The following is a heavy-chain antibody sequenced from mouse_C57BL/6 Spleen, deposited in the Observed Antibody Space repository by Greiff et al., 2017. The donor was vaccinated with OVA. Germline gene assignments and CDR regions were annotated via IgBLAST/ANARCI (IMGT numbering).Heavy chain of an antibody. Sequence: LMESGPGLVKPSQSLSLTCSVTGYSITSGYYWNWIRQFPGNKLEWMGYISYDGSNNYNPSLKNRITITRDTSKNQFFLKLNSVTTEDTATYYCARGGTTSYFDYWGQGTTLTVSS. CDR3: ARGGTTSYFDY. D-gene: IGHD5-5*01. V-gene: IGHV3-6*01. J-gene: IGHJ2*01. CDR2: ISYDGSN. CDR1: GYSITSGYY.